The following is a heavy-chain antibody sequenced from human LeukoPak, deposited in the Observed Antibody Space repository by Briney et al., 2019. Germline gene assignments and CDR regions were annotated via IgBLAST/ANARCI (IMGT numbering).Heavy chain of an antibody. CDR1: GGSINSSSYY. CDR3: AVIAAQDAFDI. Sequence: PSETLSLTCAVSGGSINSSSYYWGWIRQPPGKGLEWIGNIYYSGSTYYNPSLKSRVTISVDTSKNQFSLRLSSVTAADTAVYYCAVIAAQDAFDIWGQGTIVTVSS. CDR2: IYYSGST. J-gene: IGHJ3*02. D-gene: IGHD6-13*01. V-gene: IGHV4-39*01.